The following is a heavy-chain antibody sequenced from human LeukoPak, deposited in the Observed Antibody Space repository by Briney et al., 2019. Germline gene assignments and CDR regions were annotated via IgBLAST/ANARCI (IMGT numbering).Heavy chain of an antibody. CDR3: ARGDSSGWTYYFDY. J-gene: IGHJ4*02. Sequence: SETLSLTCAVSGGSISSSNWWSWVRQPPGKGLAWIGEIYHSGSTNYNPSLKSRVTISVDKSKNQFSLKLSSVTAADTAVYYCARGDSSGWTYYFDYWGQGTLVTVSS. V-gene: IGHV4-4*02. CDR1: GGSISSSNW. CDR2: IYHSGST. D-gene: IGHD6-19*01.